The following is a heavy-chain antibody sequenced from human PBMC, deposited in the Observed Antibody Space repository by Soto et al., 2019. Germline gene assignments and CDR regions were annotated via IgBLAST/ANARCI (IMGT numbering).Heavy chain of an antibody. CDR3: ARIMTTGTTLHY. V-gene: IGHV3-48*01. D-gene: IGHD4-17*01. CDR2: ITSSSSTM. J-gene: IGHJ4*02. Sequence: EAQLVESGGGLVQPGGSLRLSCVASGFTFSSYSMNWVRQAPGKGLEWVSYITSSSSTMYYADSVKGRFTISRDNAKNSLYLQMNSLRAEDTAVYYCARIMTTGTTLHYWGQGILVTVSS. CDR1: GFTFSSYS.